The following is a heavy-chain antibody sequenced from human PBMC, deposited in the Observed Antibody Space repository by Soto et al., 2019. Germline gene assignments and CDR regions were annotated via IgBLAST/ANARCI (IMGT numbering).Heavy chain of an antibody. J-gene: IGHJ4*02. V-gene: IGHV3-48*02. CDR1: GFTFSSYS. CDR2: ISSGSSSSI. D-gene: IGHD6-25*01. CDR3: ASWPDAADY. Sequence: GGSLRLSCAASGFTFSSYSMNWVRQAPGKGLEWVSYISSGSSSSIYYADSVKGRFTISRDNAKNSLYLQMNSLRDEDTAVYYCASWPDAADYWGQGTLVTVSS.